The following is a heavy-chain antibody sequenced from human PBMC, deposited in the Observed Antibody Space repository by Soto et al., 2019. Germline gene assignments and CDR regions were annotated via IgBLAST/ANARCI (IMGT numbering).Heavy chain of an antibody. CDR2: INPNSGGS. J-gene: IGHJ6*02. Sequence: AAVTVSCKASGYTFTGYYMHWVRQAPGQGLEWMGWINPNSGGSSDAQRFQGRLTMTRDTSSSSAYMELSSLRSDDTAVYYCARSYGNYYYGMDVWGQGTTVTVSS. CDR1: GYTFTGYY. CDR3: ARSYGNYYYGMDV. V-gene: IGHV1-2*02. D-gene: IGHD5-18*01.